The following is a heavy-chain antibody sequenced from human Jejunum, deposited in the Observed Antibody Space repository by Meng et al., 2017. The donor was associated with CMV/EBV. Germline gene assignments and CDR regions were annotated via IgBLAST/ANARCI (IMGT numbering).Heavy chain of an antibody. CDR2: INDDGTWS. CDR3: EGGDGY. Sequence: LKISWAASGFTFRSSWMSWVRQAPGKGLEWVANINDDGTWSQYVDSVKGRFIISRDNAQNSLYLQMNSLRVDDTAMYFCEGGDGYWGRGTLVTVSS. V-gene: IGHV3-7*04. CDR1: GFTFRSSW. J-gene: IGHJ4*02.